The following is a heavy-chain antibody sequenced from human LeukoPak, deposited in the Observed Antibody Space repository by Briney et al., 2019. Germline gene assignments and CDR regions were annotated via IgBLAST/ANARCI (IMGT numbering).Heavy chain of an antibody. D-gene: IGHD3-16*01. CDR2: IIPIFGTA. CDR1: GGTFTSYA. V-gene: IGHV1-69*13. Sequence: SVKVSCKASGGTFTSYAISWVRQAPGQGLEWMGGIIPIFGTANYAQKFQGRVTITADESTSTAYMELSSLRSEDTAVYYCAGRGREAGPYDYWGQGTLVTVSS. J-gene: IGHJ4*02. CDR3: AGRGREAGPYDY.